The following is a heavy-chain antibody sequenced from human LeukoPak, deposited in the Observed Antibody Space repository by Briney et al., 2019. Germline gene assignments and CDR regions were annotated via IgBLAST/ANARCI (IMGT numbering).Heavy chain of an antibody. V-gene: IGHV1-18*01. D-gene: IGHD6-13*01. Sequence: ASVKVSCKASGYTFTSYGISWVRQAPGQGLEWMGWISAYNGNTNYAQKLQGRVTMTTDTSTSTAYMELRSLRSDDTAVYYCAREWSSSSWYEGYNWFDPWGQGTLVTVSS. J-gene: IGHJ5*02. CDR3: AREWSSSSWYEGYNWFDP. CDR2: ISAYNGNT. CDR1: GYTFTSYG.